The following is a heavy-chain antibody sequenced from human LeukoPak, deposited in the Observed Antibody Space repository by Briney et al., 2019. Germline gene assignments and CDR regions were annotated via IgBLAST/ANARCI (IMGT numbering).Heavy chain of an antibody. CDR2: IHERGSA. D-gene: IGHD6-6*01. J-gene: IGHJ5*02. Sequence: SATLSLTCIISGHSFNTDSFWGWIRQPPGKGLEWIGSIHERGSAFYNPSLKGRVAISIDTSKNQFSLKVNFVTAADTAVYYCARAARPSNNWFDPWGQGTLVTVSS. V-gene: IGHV4-38-2*02. CDR1: GHSFNTDSF. CDR3: ARAARPSNNWFDP.